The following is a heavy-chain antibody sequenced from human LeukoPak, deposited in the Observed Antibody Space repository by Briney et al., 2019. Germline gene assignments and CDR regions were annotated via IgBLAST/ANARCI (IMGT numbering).Heavy chain of an antibody. CDR3: ARAWGIAAAGTRY. CDR1: GYTFTSYD. D-gene: IGHD6-13*01. V-gene: IGHV1-8*01. Sequence: ASVKVSCKASGYTFTSYDINWVRQATGQGLEWMGWMNPNSGNTGYTQKFQGRVTMTRHTSISTAYVELSSLRSEDTAVYYCARAWGIAAAGTRYWGQGTLVTVSS. CDR2: MNPNSGNT. J-gene: IGHJ4*02.